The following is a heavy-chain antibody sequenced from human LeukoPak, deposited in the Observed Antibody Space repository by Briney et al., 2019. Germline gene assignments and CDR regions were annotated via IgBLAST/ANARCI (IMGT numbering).Heavy chain of an antibody. J-gene: IGHJ4*02. V-gene: IGHV3-21*01. CDR2: ISSSSSYI. Sequence: PGGSLRLSCAASGFTFSSHSMNWVRQAPGKGREWVSSISSSSSYIYYADSVKGRFTISRDNAKNSLYLQMNSLRAEDTAVYYCARDRLLWFGELLENDYWGQGTLVTVSS. CDR3: ARDRLLWFGELLENDY. CDR1: GFTFSSHS. D-gene: IGHD3-10*01.